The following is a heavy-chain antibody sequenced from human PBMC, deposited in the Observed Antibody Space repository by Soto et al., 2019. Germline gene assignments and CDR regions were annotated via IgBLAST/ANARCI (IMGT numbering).Heavy chain of an antibody. Sequence: SRKMSCEGSGYSVASYWIGGVRQIPGKGLEWMGIIYPGDSDTRYSPSFQGQVTISADKSISTAYLQWSSLRASDTAMYYCARHFLFRGVHYYYYYGMDVWVQGTPVTVSS. J-gene: IGHJ6*02. CDR1: GYSVASYW. CDR2: IYPGDSDT. CDR3: ARHFLFRGVHYYYYYGMDV. D-gene: IGHD3-10*01. V-gene: IGHV5-51*01.